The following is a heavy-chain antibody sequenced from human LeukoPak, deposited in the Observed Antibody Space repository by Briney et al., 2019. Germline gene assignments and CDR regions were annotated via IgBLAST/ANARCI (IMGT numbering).Heavy chain of an antibody. J-gene: IGHJ6*02. V-gene: IGHV3-30-3*01. CDR2: ISYDGSNK. Sequence: PGRSLRLSCAASGFTFSSYAMHWVRQAPGKGLEWVAVISYDGSNKYYADSVKGRLTISRDNSKNTLYLQMNSLRAEDTAVYYCAGVHSHYYYYGMDVWGQGTTVSVSS. CDR1: GFTFSSYA. CDR3: AGVHSHYYYYGMDV. D-gene: IGHD2-15*01.